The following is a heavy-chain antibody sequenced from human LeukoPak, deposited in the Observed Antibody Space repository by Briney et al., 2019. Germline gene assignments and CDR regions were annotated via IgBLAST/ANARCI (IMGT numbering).Heavy chain of an antibody. CDR3: ARGLHMEPRSTSWPAFDI. CDR1: GGSFSGYY. J-gene: IGHJ3*02. Sequence: SETLSLTCAVYGGSFSGYYWSWIRQPPGKGLEWIGEINHSGSTNYNPSLKSRVTISVDTSKNQFSLKLSSVTAADTAVYYCARGLHMEPRSTSWPAFDIWGQGTMVTVSS. D-gene: IGHD2-2*01. V-gene: IGHV4-34*01. CDR2: INHSGST.